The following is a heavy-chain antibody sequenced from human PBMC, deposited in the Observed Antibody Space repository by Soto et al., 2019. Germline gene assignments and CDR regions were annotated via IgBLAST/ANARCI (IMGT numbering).Heavy chain of an antibody. CDR3: ARAEVAAKGFYYYYYMDV. CDR1: GGSISSYY. CDR2: IYYSGST. J-gene: IGHJ6*03. V-gene: IGHV4-59*01. D-gene: IGHD2-15*01. Sequence: SETLSLTCTVSGGSISSYYWSWIRQPPGKGLEWIGYIYYSGSTNYNPSLKSRVTISVDTSKNQFSLKLSSVTAADTAVYYCARAEVAAKGFYYYYYMDVWGKGTTVTVSS.